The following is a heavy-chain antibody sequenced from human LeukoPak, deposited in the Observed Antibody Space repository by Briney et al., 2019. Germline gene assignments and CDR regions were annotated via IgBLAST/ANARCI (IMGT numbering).Heavy chain of an antibody. J-gene: IGHJ6*03. V-gene: IGHV1-2*02. Sequence: GASVKVSCKASGYTFTGYYMHWVRQAPGQGLEWMGWINPNSGGTNYAQKFQGRVTMTRDTSISTAYMELSRLRSDDTAVYYCARVRMITGTTFRPKGDYYYMDVWGKGTTVTVSS. D-gene: IGHD1-7*01. CDR1: GYTFTGYY. CDR3: ARVRMITGTTFRPKGDYYYMDV. CDR2: INPNSGGT.